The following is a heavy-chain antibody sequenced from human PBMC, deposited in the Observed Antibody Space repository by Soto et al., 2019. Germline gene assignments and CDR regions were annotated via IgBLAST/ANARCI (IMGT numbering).Heavy chain of an antibody. J-gene: IGHJ4*02. CDR2: MNPNSGNT. CDR3: VRLPDNVDVLAGRSGYNDY. Sequence: QVQLVQSGAEVKKPGASVKVSCKASGYTFTNYDINWVRHATGQGLEGMGWMNPNSGNTGSAQKFQGRVTMTRDTFINTAYMELSSLRSDATAVYYCVRLPDNVDVLAGRSGYNDYWGQGTLVTVSS. V-gene: IGHV1-8*01. D-gene: IGHD3-9*01. CDR1: GYTFTNYD.